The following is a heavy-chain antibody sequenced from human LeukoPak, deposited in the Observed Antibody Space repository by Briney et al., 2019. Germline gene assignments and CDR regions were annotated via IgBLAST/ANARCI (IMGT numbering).Heavy chain of an antibody. CDR1: GGSVSSGSYY. Sequence: KPSETLSLTCTVSGGSVSSGSYYWSWIRQPPGKGLEWIGYIYYSGSTNYNPSLKSRVTISVDTSKNQFSLKLSSVTAADTAVYYCARDFAAAGPTDYWGQGTLVTVSS. D-gene: IGHD6-13*01. J-gene: IGHJ4*02. CDR2: IYYSGST. V-gene: IGHV4-61*01. CDR3: ARDFAAAGPTDY.